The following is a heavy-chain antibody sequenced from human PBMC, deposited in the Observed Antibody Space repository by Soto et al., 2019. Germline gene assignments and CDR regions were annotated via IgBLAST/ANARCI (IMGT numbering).Heavy chain of an antibody. Sequence: GGSLRLSCAASGFTFSSYDMHWVRQATGKGLEWVSAIGTAGDTYYPGSVKGRFTISRENAKNSLYLQMNSLRAGDTAVYYCARGYCSSTSCYLGRYMDVWGKGTTVTVSS. V-gene: IGHV3-13*01. CDR1: GFTFSSYD. CDR3: ARGYCSSTSCYLGRYMDV. J-gene: IGHJ6*03. D-gene: IGHD2-2*01. CDR2: IGTAGDT.